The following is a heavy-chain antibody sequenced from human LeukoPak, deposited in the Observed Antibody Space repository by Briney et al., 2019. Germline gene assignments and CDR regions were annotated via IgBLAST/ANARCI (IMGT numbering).Heavy chain of an antibody. Sequence: PSETLSLTCTVSGGSISSYHWSWIRQPPGKGLEWIGYIYYVGSTNYNPSLKSRVTISVDTSKNQFSLNLRSVTAADTAVYYCARAEAGGRYWFAPWGQGTLVTVSS. CDR1: GGSISSYH. J-gene: IGHJ5*02. CDR3: ARAEAGGRYWFAP. CDR2: IYYVGST. D-gene: IGHD3-10*01. V-gene: IGHV4-59*01.